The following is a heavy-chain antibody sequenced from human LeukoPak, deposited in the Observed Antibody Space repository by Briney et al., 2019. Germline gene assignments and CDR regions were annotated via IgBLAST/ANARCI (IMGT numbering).Heavy chain of an antibody. CDR1: GFTFTRSA. CDR3: ARDYGDRTDY. V-gene: IGHV1-58*02. J-gene: IGHJ4*02. D-gene: IGHD4-17*01. Sequence: SVKVSCKASGFTFTRSAMQWVRQARGQRLEWIGWIVVGSGNTNYAQKFQERVTITRDMSTSTAYMELSSLRSEDTAVYYCARDYGDRTDYWGQGTLVTVSS. CDR2: IVVGSGNT.